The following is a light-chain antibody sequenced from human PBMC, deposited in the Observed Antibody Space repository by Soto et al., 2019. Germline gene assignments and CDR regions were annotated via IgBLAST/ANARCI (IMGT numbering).Light chain of an antibody. J-gene: IGKJ2*01. CDR2: GAY. CDR1: LSVTSY. CDR3: QQYGTSPRT. V-gene: IGKV3-20*01. Sequence: ENVLTQSPGTLSLSPGERATLSCRASLSVTSYLAWYQKKPGQPPRLLIYGAYNRPTGIPDRFTGSGSGTDFTLTISRLQPEHFAVYYCQQYGTSPRTFGQGTKVEIK.